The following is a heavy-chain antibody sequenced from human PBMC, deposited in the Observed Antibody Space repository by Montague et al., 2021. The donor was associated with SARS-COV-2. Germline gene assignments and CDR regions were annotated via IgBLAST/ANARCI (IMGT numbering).Heavy chain of an antibody. CDR1: GFPFNTYT. Sequence: SLRLSCAASGFPFNTYTMTWVRQAPGKGLEWVSSIFGSGAGTYYADSVHGRFTISRDNSKSTLYLQLHGLRAEDTAVYYCAKNGGSGSLVYWYFDLWGRGTPVAVSS. D-gene: IGHD2-8*01. J-gene: IGHJ2*01. V-gene: IGHV3-23*01. CDR2: IFGSGAGT. CDR3: AKNGGSGSLVYWYFDL.